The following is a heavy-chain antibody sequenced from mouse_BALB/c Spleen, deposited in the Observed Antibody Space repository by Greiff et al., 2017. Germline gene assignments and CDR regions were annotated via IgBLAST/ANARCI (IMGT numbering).Heavy chain of an antibody. Sequence: VQLQQSGAELVKPGASVKLSCTASGFNIKDTYMHWVKQRPEQGLEWIGRIDPANGNTKYDPKFQGKATITADTSSNTAYLQLSSLTSEDTAVYYCARGGNYPGYFDVWGAGTTVTVSS. V-gene: IGHV14-3*02. CDR1: GFNIKDTY. CDR2: IDPANGNT. CDR3: ARGGNYPGYFDV. D-gene: IGHD2-1*01. J-gene: IGHJ1*01.